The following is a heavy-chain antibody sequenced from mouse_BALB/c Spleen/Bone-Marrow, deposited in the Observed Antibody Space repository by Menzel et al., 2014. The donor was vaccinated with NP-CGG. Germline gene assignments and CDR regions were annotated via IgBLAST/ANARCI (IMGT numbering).Heavy chain of an antibody. J-gene: IGHJ2*01. CDR3: ARDGLDY. CDR1: GFTFSSYG. D-gene: IGHD3-1*01. CDR2: ISSGGSYT. V-gene: IGHV5-6*01. Sequence: EVNVVESGGDLVKPGGSLKLSCAASGFTFSSYGMSWVRQTPDKRLEWVATISSGGSYTYYPDSVKGRFTISRDNAKNTLYLQMSSPKSEDTAMYYCARDGLDYWGQGTTLTVSS.